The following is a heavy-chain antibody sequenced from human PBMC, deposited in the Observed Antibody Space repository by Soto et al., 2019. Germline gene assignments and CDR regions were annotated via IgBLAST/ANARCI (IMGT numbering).Heavy chain of an antibody. CDR2: IFSDGNT. V-gene: IGHV3-66*01. CDR3: ARETYGDYLGYYYGMDV. J-gene: IGHJ6*02. Sequence: GGSLRLSCAASGFTVSTNYMNWVRQAPGKGLEWVSVIFSDGNTYYADSVKGRFTISRDNSKNTVYFQMNSLRDEDTAVYYCARETYGDYLGYYYGMDVWGQGTTVTVSS. D-gene: IGHD4-17*01. CDR1: GFTVSTNY.